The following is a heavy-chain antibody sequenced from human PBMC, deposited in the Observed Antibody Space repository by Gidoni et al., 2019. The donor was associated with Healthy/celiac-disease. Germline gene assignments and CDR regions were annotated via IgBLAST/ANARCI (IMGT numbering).Heavy chain of an antibody. CDR2: ISWNSGSI. CDR3: AKVDDGYSSGWGPFDY. CDR1: GFTFDDYA. V-gene: IGHV3-9*01. Sequence: EVQLVESGGGLVQPGRSLRLSCAASGFTFDDYAMHWVRQAPGKGLEWVSGISWNSGSIGYADSVKGRFTISRDNAKNSLYLQMNSLRAEDTALYYCAKVDDGYSSGWGPFDYWGQGTLVTVSS. J-gene: IGHJ4*02. D-gene: IGHD6-19*01.